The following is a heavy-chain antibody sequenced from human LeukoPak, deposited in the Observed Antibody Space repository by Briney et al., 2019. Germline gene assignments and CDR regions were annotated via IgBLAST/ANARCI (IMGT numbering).Heavy chain of an antibody. J-gene: IGHJ4*02. CDR2: ICDSGRTI. V-gene: IGHV3-11*01. D-gene: IGHD3-22*01. CDR1: GFTVITND. Sequence: GGSLRLSCAASGFTVITNDMTWVRQAPGKGLEWVSYICDSGRTIYYADSVKGRFTISRDNAKNSVYLQMNNLRAEDTAVYYCARDRLGDYDHSGYYDKWGQGTLVTVSS. CDR3: ARDRLGDYDHSGYYDK.